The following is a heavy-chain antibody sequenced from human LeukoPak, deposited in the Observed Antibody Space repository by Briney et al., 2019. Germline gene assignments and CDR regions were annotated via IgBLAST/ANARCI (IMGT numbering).Heavy chain of an antibody. CDR3: AKVYSGSYRYFDY. Sequence: PGGSLRLSCAASGFTFSSYAMSWVRQAPGKGLEWVSAISGSGGSTYYADSVKGRFTTSRDNSKNTLYLQMNSLRAEDTAVYYCAKVYSGSYRYFDYWGQGTLVTVSS. D-gene: IGHD1-26*01. J-gene: IGHJ4*02. CDR1: GFTFSSYA. V-gene: IGHV3-23*01. CDR2: ISGSGGST.